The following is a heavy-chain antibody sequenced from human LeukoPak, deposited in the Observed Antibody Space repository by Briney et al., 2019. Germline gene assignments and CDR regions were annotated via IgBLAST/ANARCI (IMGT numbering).Heavy chain of an antibody. CDR2: IKSKANGGTI. Sequence: GGSPRLSCAGSGFIFSNAWMNWVRQAPGKGLEWAGRIKSKANGGTIDYAASVKGRFTISRDDSKDTVYLQMNSLKAEDTAVYYCATGITLDFWGQGTLVTVSS. J-gene: IGHJ4*02. D-gene: IGHD1-14*01. V-gene: IGHV3-15*01. CDR1: GFIFSNAW. CDR3: ATGITLDF.